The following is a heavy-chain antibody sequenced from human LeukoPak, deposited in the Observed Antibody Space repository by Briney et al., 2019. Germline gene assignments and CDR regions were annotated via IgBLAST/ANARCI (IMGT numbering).Heavy chain of an antibody. D-gene: IGHD3-22*01. V-gene: IGHV1-69*06. J-gene: IGHJ4*02. CDR2: IIPIFGTA. CDR3: ARDCYDSSGPAY. CDR1: GGTFSSYA. Sequence: ASVKVSCKASGGTFSSYAISWVRQAPGQGLEWMGRIIPIFGTANYAQKFQGRVTITADKSTSTAYMELSSLRSEDTAVYYCARDCYDSSGPAYWGQGALVTVSS.